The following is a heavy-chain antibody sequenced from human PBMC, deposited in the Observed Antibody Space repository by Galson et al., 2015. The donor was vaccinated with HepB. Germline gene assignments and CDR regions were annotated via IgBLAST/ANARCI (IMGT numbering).Heavy chain of an antibody. CDR1: GGSISRGAYY. Sequence: TLSLTCTVSGGSISRGAYYWNWIRQHPGTGLEWIGYIYHSGSTYYNPSLKSRVAISVDTSKNQFSLKLSSVTAADTAVYYCASMVRGVISLDYWGQGALVTVSS. D-gene: IGHD3-10*01. J-gene: IGHJ4*02. V-gene: IGHV4-31*03. CDR3: ASMVRGVISLDY. CDR2: IYHSGST.